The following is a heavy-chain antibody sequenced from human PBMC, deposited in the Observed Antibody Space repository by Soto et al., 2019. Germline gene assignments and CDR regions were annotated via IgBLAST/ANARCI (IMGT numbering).Heavy chain of an antibody. J-gene: IGHJ5*02. CDR1: GGTFSSYA. Sequence: SVKVSCKASGGTFSSYAISWVRQAPGQGLEWMGGIIPIFGTANYAQKFQGRVTITADESTSTAYMELSSLRSEDTAVYYCARDGLLCGYSGYDLNWFDPWGQGTLVTSPQ. D-gene: IGHD5-12*01. V-gene: IGHV1-69*13. CDR3: ARDGLLCGYSGYDLNWFDP. CDR2: IIPIFGTA.